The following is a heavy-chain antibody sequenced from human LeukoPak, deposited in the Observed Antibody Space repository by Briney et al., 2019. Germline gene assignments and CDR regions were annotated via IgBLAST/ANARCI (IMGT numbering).Heavy chain of an antibody. CDR2: VSAYNGNT. CDR1: GYTFTSYG. V-gene: IGHV1-18*01. Sequence: ASVKVSCKASGYTFTSYGISWVRQAPGQGLEWMGWVSAYNGNTNYAQKLQGRVTMTTDTSTSTAYMELRSLRSDDTAVYYCARVAYDFWSGYYPPTGTINWFDPWGQGTLVTVSS. CDR3: ARVAYDFWSGYYPPTGTINWFDP. J-gene: IGHJ5*02. D-gene: IGHD3-3*01.